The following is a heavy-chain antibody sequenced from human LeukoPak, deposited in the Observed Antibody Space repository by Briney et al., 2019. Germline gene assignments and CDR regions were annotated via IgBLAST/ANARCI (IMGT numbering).Heavy chain of an antibody. CDR1: GFTFDDYA. J-gene: IGHJ5*02. V-gene: IGHV3-9*01. D-gene: IGHD3-3*01. CDR2: ISWNSGSI. CDR3: AKGGFLEWLFPFDP. Sequence: GGSLRLSCAASGFTFDDYAMHWVRRAPGKGLEWVSGISWNSGSIAYADSVKGRFTISRDNAKNSLYLQMNSLRGEDTAFYYCAKGGFLEWLFPFDPWGQGTLVTVSS.